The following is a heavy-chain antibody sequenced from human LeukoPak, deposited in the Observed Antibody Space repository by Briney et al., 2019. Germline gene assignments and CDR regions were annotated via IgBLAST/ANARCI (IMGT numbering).Heavy chain of an antibody. CDR3: ARGLPLPSAKTEPSFDGYNSNWFDP. J-gene: IGHJ5*02. Sequence: KPSETLSLTCAVYGGSFSGYYWSWIRQPPGKGLEWIGEINHSGSTNYNPSLKSRVTISVDTSKDQFSLKPSSVTAADTAVYYCARGLPLPSAKTEPSFDGYNSNWFDPWGQGTLVTVSS. D-gene: IGHD5-24*01. CDR2: INHSGST. CDR1: GGSFSGYY. V-gene: IGHV4-34*01.